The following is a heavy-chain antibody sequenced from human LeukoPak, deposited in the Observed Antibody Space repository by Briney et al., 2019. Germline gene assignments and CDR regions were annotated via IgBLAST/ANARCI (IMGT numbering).Heavy chain of an antibody. V-gene: IGHV4-39*01. J-gene: IGHJ3*02. CDR2: IYYSGST. CDR1: GGSISSSSYY. CDR3: ARRSSGQHHDAYDI. D-gene: IGHD6-19*01. Sequence: SETLSLTCTVSGGSISSSSYYWGWIRQPPGKGLQWVGNIYYSGSTYYSPSVKSRVTISVDTSKNQFSLKLSSVTAADTAVYYCARRSSGQHHDAYDIWGQGTMVTVSS.